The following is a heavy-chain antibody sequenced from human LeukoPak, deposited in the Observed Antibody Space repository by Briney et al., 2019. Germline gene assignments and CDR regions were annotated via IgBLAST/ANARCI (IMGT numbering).Heavy chain of an antibody. CDR1: GLTFSDSA. Sequence: GGSLKLSCAASGLTFSDSAMHWVRQASGKGLEWVGRMRGKASSYATAYGASVKGRFTISRDDSENTAYLQMNTLKIEDTAAYYCIRDVDTAMRYGMDVWGQGTTVTVSS. CDR3: IRDVDTAMRYGMDV. D-gene: IGHD5-18*01. J-gene: IGHJ6*02. V-gene: IGHV3-73*01. CDR2: MRGKASSYAT.